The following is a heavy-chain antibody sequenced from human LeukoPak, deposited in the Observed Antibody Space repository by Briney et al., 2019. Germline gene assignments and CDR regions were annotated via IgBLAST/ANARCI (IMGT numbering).Heavy chain of an antibody. CDR3: ARDNDYSFDY. J-gene: IGHJ4*02. D-gene: IGHD4-11*01. CDR1: EFTFSSYA. CDR2: ISYDGSNK. V-gene: IGHV3-30-3*01. Sequence: PGRSLRLSCAASEFTFSSYAMHWVRQAPGKGLEWVAVISYDGSNKYYADSVKGRFTISRDNSKNTLYLQMNSLRAEDTAVYYCARDNDYSFDYWGQGTLVTVSS.